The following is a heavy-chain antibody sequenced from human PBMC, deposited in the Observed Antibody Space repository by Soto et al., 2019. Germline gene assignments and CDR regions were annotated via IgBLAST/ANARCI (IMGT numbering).Heavy chain of an antibody. Sequence: EVQLVESGGGLVKPGGSLTLSCAGSGFAFRSYNMNWVRQPPGKGLEWVASISSGSSNIYYADSVKGRFTIARDNAKDSLYLQMESLRAEDSAVYYCASATAVAGTFDFWGQGTLLTDSS. CDR2: ISSGSSNI. CDR3: ASATAVAGTFDF. J-gene: IGHJ4*02. D-gene: IGHD1-7*01. V-gene: IGHV3-21*01. CDR1: GFAFRSYN.